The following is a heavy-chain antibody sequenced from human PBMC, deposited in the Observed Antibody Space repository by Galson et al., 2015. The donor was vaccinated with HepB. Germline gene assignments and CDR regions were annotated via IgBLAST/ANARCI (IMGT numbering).Heavy chain of an antibody. CDR2: ISAYNGNT. J-gene: IGHJ4*02. D-gene: IGHD3-3*01. V-gene: IGHV1-18*01. Sequence: SVKVSCKASGYTFTSYGISWVRQAPGQGLEWMGWISAYNGNTNYAQKLQGRVTMTTDTSTSTAYMELRSLRSDDTAVYYCARDPYYDFWSGYYTDGYFDYWGQGTLVTVSS. CDR1: GYTFTSYG. CDR3: ARDPYYDFWSGYYTDGYFDY.